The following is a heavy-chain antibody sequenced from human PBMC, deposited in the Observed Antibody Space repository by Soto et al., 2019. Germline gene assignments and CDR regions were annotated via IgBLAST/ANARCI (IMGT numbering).Heavy chain of an antibody. CDR3: ARERSDATHEYSSSWGNNYYYYGMDV. V-gene: IGHV1-2*02. CDR1: GYTFTGYY. D-gene: IGHD6-13*01. CDR2: INPNSGGT. J-gene: IGHJ6*02. Sequence: ASVKVSCKASGYTFTGYYMHWVRQAPGQGLEWMGWINPNSGGTNYAQKFQGRVTMTRDTSISTAYMELSRLRSEDTAVYYCARERSDATHEYSSSWGNNYYYYGMDVWGQGTTVTVSS.